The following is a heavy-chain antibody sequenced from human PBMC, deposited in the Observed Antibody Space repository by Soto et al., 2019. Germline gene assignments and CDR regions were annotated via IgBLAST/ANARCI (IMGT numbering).Heavy chain of an antibody. CDR1: GFTVSSNY. J-gene: IGHJ4*02. Sequence: PGGSLRLSCAASGFTVSSNYMSWVRQAPGKGLEWVSVIYSGGSTYYADSVKGRFTISRDNSKNTLYLQMNSLRAEDMAVYYCARGSSDGDYDWGYWGQGTLVTVSS. CDR2: IYSGGST. D-gene: IGHD4-17*01. V-gene: IGHV3-53*01. CDR3: ARGSSDGDYDWGY.